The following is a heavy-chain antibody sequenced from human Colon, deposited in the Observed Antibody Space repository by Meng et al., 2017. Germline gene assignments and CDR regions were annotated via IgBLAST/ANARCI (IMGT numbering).Heavy chain of an antibody. D-gene: IGHD1-7*01. CDR2: IYSGGET. CDR1: GLTVTRDY. CDR3: ALDPELPTGMDV. J-gene: IGHJ6*02. Sequence: GESLKISCAASGLTVTRDYMSWVRQAPGKGLEWVSSIYSGGETYYADSVKGRFTISRANSKNTMYLQINSLRAEDTAVYYCALDPELPTGMDVWGQGTTVTVSS. V-gene: IGHV3-53*01.